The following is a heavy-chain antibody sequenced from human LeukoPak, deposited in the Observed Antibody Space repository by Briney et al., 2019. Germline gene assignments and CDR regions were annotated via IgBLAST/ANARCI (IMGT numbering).Heavy chain of an antibody. CDR3: ARDRLHKYYIDSSGYYGVPEY. CDR1: GYSFTDYD. Sequence: ASVKVSCKTSGYSFTDYDIHWVRQATGQGLEWMGWMNPKTDNTEYAQKFQGRVTMTRDMSTSTVYMELSSLRSEDTAVHYCARDRLHKYYIDSSGYYGVPEYWGQGTLVTVSS. D-gene: IGHD3-22*01. CDR2: MNPKTDNT. V-gene: IGHV1-8*01. J-gene: IGHJ4*02.